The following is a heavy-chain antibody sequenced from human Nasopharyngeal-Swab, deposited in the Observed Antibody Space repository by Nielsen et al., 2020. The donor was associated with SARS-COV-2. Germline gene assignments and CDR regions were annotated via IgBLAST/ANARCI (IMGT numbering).Heavy chain of an antibody. V-gene: IGHV3-30*04. CDR3: ARDRLRYGSGSFGYFQH. CDR2: ISYGGSNK. CDR1: GFTFSSYA. J-gene: IGHJ1*01. D-gene: IGHD3-10*01. Sequence: GGSLRLSCAASGFTFSSYAMHWVRQAPGKGLEWVAVISYGGSNKYYADSVKGRFTISRDNSKNTLYLQMNSLRAEDTAVYYCARDRLRYGSGSFGYFQHWGQGTLVTVSS.